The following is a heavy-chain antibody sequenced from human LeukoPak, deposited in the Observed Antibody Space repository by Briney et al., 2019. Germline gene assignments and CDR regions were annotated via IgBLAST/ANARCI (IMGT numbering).Heavy chain of an antibody. Sequence: GGSLRLSCAASGFTFSSYEMNWVRQAPGKGLEWLSYISSSGTTIKYADSVKGRFTISRDNAKNSLYLQVNSLRDEDTAVYYCARIMITVTTSDYWGQGALVTVSS. CDR3: ARIMITVTTSDY. CDR2: ISSSGTTI. V-gene: IGHV3-48*03. D-gene: IGHD4-17*01. J-gene: IGHJ4*02. CDR1: GFTFSSYE.